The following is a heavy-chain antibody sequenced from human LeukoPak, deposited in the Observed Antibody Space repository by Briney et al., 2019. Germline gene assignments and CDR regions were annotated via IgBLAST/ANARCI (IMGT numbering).Heavy chain of an antibody. CDR1: GFTFSSFA. J-gene: IGHJ4*02. D-gene: IGHD3-10*01. CDR2: ISGSGGAS. CDR3: AKNYGSGTYYNYFDS. V-gene: IGHV3-23*01. Sequence: GGSLRLSCAASGFTFSSFAMSWVRRAPGKGLEWVSSISGSGGASYYADSMKGRFTISRDNSESTLYLQINSLRAEDTAVFYCAKNYGSGTYYNYFDSWGQGTLVTVSS.